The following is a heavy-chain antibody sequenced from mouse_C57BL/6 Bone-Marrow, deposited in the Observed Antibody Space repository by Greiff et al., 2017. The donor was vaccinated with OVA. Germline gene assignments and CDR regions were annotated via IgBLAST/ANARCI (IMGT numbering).Heavy chain of an antibody. Sequence: QVQLQQSGPELVKPGASVKISCKASGYAFSSSWMNWVKQRPGKGLEWIGRIYPGDGDTNYNGKFKGKATLTADKSSSTAYMQLSSLTSEDSAVYVCGFNWPYYAMDYWGQGTSVTVSS. CDR1: GYAFSSSW. J-gene: IGHJ4*01. D-gene: IGHD4-1*01. CDR3: GFNWPYYAMDY. V-gene: IGHV1-82*01. CDR2: IYPGDGDT.